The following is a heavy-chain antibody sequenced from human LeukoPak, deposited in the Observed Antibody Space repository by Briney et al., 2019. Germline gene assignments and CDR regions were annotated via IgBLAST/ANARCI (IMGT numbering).Heavy chain of an antibody. D-gene: IGHD3-22*01. Sequence: GRSLRLSCAASGFTFSSYGMHWVRQAPGKGLEWVAVIWYDGSNKYYADSVKGRFTISRDNSKNTLYLQMNSLRAEDTAVYYCAKDRATYYYDSSGFDYWDQGTLVTVSS. CDR3: AKDRATYYYDSSGFDY. CDR2: IWYDGSNK. CDR1: GFTFSSYG. J-gene: IGHJ4*02. V-gene: IGHV3-33*06.